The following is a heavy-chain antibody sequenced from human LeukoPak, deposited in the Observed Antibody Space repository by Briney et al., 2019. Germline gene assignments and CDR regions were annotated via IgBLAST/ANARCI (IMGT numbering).Heavy chain of an antibody. D-gene: IGHD3-10*01. J-gene: IGHJ6*03. CDR3: ARTFGYYYYYMDV. CDR1: GFSLSTSGMR. V-gene: IGHV2-70*04. CDR2: IDWDDDK. Sequence: SGPALVKPTQTLTLTCTFSGFSLSTSGMRVSWIRQPPGKALEWLARIDWDDDKFYSTSLKTRLTISKDTSKTQVVLTMTNMDPVDTATYYCARTFGYYYYYMDVWGKGTTVTVSS.